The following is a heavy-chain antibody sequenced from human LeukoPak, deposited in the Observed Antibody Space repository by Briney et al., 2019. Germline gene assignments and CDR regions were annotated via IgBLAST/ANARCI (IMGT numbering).Heavy chain of an antibody. D-gene: IGHD3-22*01. Sequence: GTSVKVSCKASGFTLTSSAMQWVRQSRGQRLEWIGGIVVGSGNTNYAQKFQERVTIIRDMSTSTAYMELSSLRSEDTAVYYCARTRQGYYDSRRGHDAFDIWGQGTMVTVSS. J-gene: IGHJ3*02. CDR3: ARTRQGYYDSRRGHDAFDI. V-gene: IGHV1-58*02. CDR1: GFTLTSSA. CDR2: IVVGSGNT.